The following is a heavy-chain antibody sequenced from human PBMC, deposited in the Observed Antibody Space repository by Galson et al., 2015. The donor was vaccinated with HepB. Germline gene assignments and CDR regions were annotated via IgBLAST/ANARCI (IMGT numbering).Heavy chain of an antibody. D-gene: IGHD1-26*01. Sequence: SLRLSCAASGFTFSSYAMSWVRQAPGKGLEWVSAISGSGGSTYYADSVKGRFTISRDNSKNTLYLQMNSLRAEDTAVYYCAKDRLSGIAEWELQYLLKFDLDYWGQGTLVTVSS. CDR1: GFTFSSYA. CDR3: AKDRLSGIAEWELQYLLKFDLDY. V-gene: IGHV3-23*01. J-gene: IGHJ4*02. CDR2: ISGSGGST.